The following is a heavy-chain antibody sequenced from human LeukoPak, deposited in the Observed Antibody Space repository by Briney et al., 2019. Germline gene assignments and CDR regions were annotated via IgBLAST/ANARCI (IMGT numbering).Heavy chain of an antibody. V-gene: IGHV3-30*18. J-gene: IGHJ4*02. Sequence: PGGSLRLSCAASGFTFSSYGMHWVRQAPGKGLEWVAVISYDGSNKYYADSVKGRFTISRDNSKNTLYLQMNSLRAEDTAVYYCAKDLYYYDSSGSIGQFDYWGQGTLVTVSS. CDR3: AKDLYYYDSSGSIGQFDY. CDR2: ISYDGSNK. CDR1: GFTFSSYG. D-gene: IGHD3-22*01.